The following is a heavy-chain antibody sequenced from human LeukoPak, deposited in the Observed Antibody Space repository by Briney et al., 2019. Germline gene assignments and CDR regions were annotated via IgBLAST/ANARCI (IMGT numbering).Heavy chain of an antibody. CDR2: IYTSESP. V-gene: IGHV4-4*07. J-gene: IGHJ4*02. D-gene: IGHD1-26*01. Sequence: SESLSLTCTVSGGSVSSYYWSWIRQPVGKGLEWIGRIYTSESPNYNPSLKSRVTMSVDTSKNQFSLKLSSVTAADTAVYYCARGPSIVGAIDCWGQGTLVTVSS. CDR3: ARGPSIVGAIDC. CDR1: GGSVSSYY.